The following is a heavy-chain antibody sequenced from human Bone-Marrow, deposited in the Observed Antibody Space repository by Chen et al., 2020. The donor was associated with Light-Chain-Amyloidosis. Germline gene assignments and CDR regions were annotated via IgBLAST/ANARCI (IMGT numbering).Heavy chain of an antibody. CDR1: GFTFSSYG. V-gene: IGHV3-30*18. D-gene: IGHD2-2*01. Sequence: QVQLVESGGGVVQPGRSLRLSCAASGFTFSSYGMHWVRQAPGKGLESVAVISYDGSNKYYADSVKGRFTISRDNSKNTLYLQMNSLRAEDTAVYYCAKGFSTDYWGQGTLVTVSS. J-gene: IGHJ4*02. CDR2: ISYDGSNK. CDR3: AKGFSTDY.